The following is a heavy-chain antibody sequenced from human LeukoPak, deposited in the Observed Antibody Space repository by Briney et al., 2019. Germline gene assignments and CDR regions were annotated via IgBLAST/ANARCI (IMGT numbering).Heavy chain of an antibody. CDR2: IYTTGST. CDR1: GGSISSGSYY. V-gene: IGHV4-61*02. Sequence: SQNLSLNCTVAGGSISSGSYYRSWTRQPPGKGLEWIGRIYTTGSTNYNPSLKSRVTISVDTSKNQFSLKLSSVTAADTAVYYCARAAGIYYDSSGYYSGEVYNWFDPWGQGTLVTVSS. CDR3: ARAAGIYYDSSGYYSGEVYNWFDP. D-gene: IGHD3-22*01. J-gene: IGHJ5*02.